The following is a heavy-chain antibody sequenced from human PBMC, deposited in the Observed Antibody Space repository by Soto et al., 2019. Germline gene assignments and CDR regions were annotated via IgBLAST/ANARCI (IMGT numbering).Heavy chain of an antibody. V-gene: IGHV4-39*01. Sequence: PSETLSLTCTVSGGSISSSSYYWGWIRQPPGKGLEWIGSIYYSGSTYYNPSLKSRVTISVDTSKNQFSLKLSSVTAADTAVYYCARLKGIAAAGTTANWFDPWGQGTLVTVSS. CDR3: ARLKGIAAAGTTANWFDP. J-gene: IGHJ5*02. D-gene: IGHD6-13*01. CDR2: IYYSGST. CDR1: GGSISSSSYY.